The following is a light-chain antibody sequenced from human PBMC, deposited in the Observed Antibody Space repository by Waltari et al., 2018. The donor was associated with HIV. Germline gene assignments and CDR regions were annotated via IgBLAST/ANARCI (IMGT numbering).Light chain of an antibody. CDR2: RNN. V-gene: IGLV1-47*01. Sequence: QSVLTQPPSASATPGQRVTISCSGTNSNIGNNYVYWSQQLPGTAPKVLIYRNNYRPSGVPDRFSGSKSGTSASLAISGLRSEDEADYYCATWDDNLSGWVFGGGTKLTVL. CDR1: NSNIGNNY. J-gene: IGLJ3*02. CDR3: ATWDDNLSGWV.